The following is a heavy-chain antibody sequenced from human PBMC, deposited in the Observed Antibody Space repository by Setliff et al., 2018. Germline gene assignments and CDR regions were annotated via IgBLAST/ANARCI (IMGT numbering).Heavy chain of an antibody. Sequence: ASVKVSCKVSGSTLTELTMYWVRQAPGKGLEWMGGFDPEDGETIYAQKFQGRVTMTEDTSTDTAYMELSSLISEDTAVYYCATSVSWIQLVLYPQGHPEPFDYWGQGTLVTVSS. J-gene: IGHJ4*02. CDR2: FDPEDGET. CDR1: GSTLTELT. CDR3: ATSVSWIQLVLYPQGHPEPFDY. D-gene: IGHD5-18*01. V-gene: IGHV1-24*01.